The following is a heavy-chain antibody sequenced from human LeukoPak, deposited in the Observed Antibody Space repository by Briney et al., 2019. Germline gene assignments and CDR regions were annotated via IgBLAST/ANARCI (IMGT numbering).Heavy chain of an antibody. CDR3: ARPEVATTYFDF. D-gene: IGHD5-12*01. CDR2: LTPISGTA. Sequence: SVKVSCKVSGGTFSTYEINWVRQAPGQGLEWMGGLTPISGTANYAQKFQGRVKITADESTSTGCMELSSLTSEDTAVYYCARPEVATTYFDFWGQGTLVTVSS. J-gene: IGHJ4*02. V-gene: IGHV1-69*01. CDR1: GGTFSTYE.